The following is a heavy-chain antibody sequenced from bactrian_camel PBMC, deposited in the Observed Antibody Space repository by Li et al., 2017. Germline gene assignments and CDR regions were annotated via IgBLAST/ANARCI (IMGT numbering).Heavy chain of an antibody. CDR3: AAAPSCSGWLTGAEYDY. CDR2: IVSAGSTN. V-gene: IGHV3S40*01. J-gene: IGHJ4*01. CDR1: ADALMY. D-gene: IGHD6*01. Sequence: VQLVESGGGLVQPGGSLILSCSASADALMYMAWFRQAPGKGFEWVATIVSAGSTNVYADTLKGRLTASRDNAKSTVYLQMNSLKPEDTGDYYCAAAPSCSGWLTGAEYDYRGQGTQVTV.